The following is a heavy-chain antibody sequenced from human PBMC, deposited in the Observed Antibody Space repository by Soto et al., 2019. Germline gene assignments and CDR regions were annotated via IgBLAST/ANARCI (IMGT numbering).Heavy chain of an antibody. CDR1: GLTFRSFG. Sequence: QVQLVESGGGVVQPGKSLRLSCAASGLTFRSFGMHWARQAPGKGLEWLAVIWADGTNKYYADSVKGRFTVSRDNSKNTLYLLMNSLRVEDTAVSYCARDQVTLAATDVWGPGTTVIVSS. CDR3: ARDQVTLAATDV. J-gene: IGHJ6*02. V-gene: IGHV3-33*01. CDR2: IWADGTNK. D-gene: IGHD1-26*01.